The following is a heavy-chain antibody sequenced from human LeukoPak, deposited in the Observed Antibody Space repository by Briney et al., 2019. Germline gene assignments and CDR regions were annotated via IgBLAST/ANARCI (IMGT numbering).Heavy chain of an antibody. Sequence: ASVKVSCKVSGYTLTELSMNWVRQAPGKGLEWMGGFDAENGETIYAQKFQGRVTMTEDTPTNTAYMELSSLRSEDTAVYYCAIRDAYNYSPFDYWGQGTLVTVSS. CDR2: FDAENGET. V-gene: IGHV1-24*01. CDR1: GYTLTELS. J-gene: IGHJ4*02. D-gene: IGHD5-24*01. CDR3: AIRDAYNYSPFDY.